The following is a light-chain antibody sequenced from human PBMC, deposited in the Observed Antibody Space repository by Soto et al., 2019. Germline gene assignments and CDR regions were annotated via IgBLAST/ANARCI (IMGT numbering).Light chain of an antibody. CDR3: SSYSSSSTV. Sequence: QSALTQPASVSGSPGQSITISCTGTNSDVGSYNYVSWYQQHPGKAPKLMIYEVSTRPSGVSSRFSGSKSGNTASLTISGLQAEDEADYYCSSYSSSSTVFGTGTKVTVL. CDR1: NSDVGSYNY. CDR2: EVS. V-gene: IGLV2-14*01. J-gene: IGLJ1*01.